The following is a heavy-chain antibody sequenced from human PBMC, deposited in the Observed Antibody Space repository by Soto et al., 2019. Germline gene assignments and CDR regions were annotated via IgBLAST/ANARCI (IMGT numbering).Heavy chain of an antibody. CDR1: GGSISSYY. V-gene: IGHV4-59*01. Sequence: SETLSLTCTVSGGSISSYYWSWIRQPPGKGLEWIGYIYYSGSTNYNPSLKSRVTISVDTSKNQFSLKLSSVTAADTAVYYCEKNDGDYGQLDFWAQGTTDTVS. CDR2: IYYSGST. D-gene: IGHD4-17*01. CDR3: EKNDGDYGQLDF. J-gene: IGHJ6*02.